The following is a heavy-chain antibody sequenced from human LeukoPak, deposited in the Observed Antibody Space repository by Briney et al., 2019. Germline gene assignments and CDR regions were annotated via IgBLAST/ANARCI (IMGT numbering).Heavy chain of an antibody. J-gene: IGHJ5*02. CDR3: ARSGWSYNWFDP. Sequence: GGSLRLSCAASGFTLNTYAMNWVRQAPGKGLEWVSDISGTGVGTYYADSVKGRFTISRDNSRNTLYLQMSSLRAEDTAVYYCARSGWSYNWFDPWGQGTLVTVSS. CDR2: ISGTGVGT. D-gene: IGHD6-19*01. V-gene: IGHV3-23*01. CDR1: GFTLNTYA.